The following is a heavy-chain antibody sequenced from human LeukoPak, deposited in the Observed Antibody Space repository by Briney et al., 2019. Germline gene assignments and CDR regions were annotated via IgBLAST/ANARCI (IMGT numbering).Heavy chain of an antibody. D-gene: IGHD4-17*01. J-gene: IGHJ4*02. CDR2: IYYSGST. V-gene: IGHV4-59*08. CDR1: GGSISSYY. Sequence: SETLSLTCTVSGGSISSYYWSWIRQPPGKGLEWIGYIYYSGSTNYNPSLKSRVTISVDTSKNQFSLKLSSVTAADTAVYYCVRATTVTTGLDYWGQGTLVTVSS. CDR3: VRATTVTTGLDY.